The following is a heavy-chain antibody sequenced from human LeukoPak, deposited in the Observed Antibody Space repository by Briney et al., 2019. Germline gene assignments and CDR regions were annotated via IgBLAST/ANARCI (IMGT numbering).Heavy chain of an antibody. J-gene: IGHJ6*03. Sequence: PSETLSLTCAVYGGSFSGYYWSWIRQPPGKGLEWIGEINHSGSTNYNPSLKSRVTISVGTSKNQFPLKLSSVTAADTAVYYCARRYDFWSGYYHYYYYYMDVWGKGTTVTVSS. CDR3: ARRYDFWSGYYHYYYYYMDV. V-gene: IGHV4-34*01. D-gene: IGHD3-3*01. CDR2: INHSGST. CDR1: GGSFSGYY.